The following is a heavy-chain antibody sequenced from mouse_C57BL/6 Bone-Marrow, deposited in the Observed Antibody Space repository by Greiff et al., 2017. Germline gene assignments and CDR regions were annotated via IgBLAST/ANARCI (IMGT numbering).Heavy chain of an antibody. Sequence: QVQLQQSGSELRRPGSSVKLSCKDFDSEVFPIAYMSWVRQKPGHGFEWIGGILPSIGRTIYGEKFEDKATFDADTLSNTAYLELNSLTSEESAIYDFARGNEYGKGMDYGGQGTGVTVSA. CDR3: ARGNEYGKGMDY. J-gene: IGHJ4*01. D-gene: IGHD2-1*01. V-gene: IGHV15-2*01. CDR2: ILPSIGRT. CDR1: DSEVFPIAY.